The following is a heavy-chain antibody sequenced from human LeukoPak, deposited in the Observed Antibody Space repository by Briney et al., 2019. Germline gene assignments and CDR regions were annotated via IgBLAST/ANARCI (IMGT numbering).Heavy chain of an antibody. D-gene: IGHD5-24*01. CDR2: IIPIFGTA. CDR1: GYTFTSYG. V-gene: IGHV1-69*06. Sequence: ASVKVSCKASGYTFTSYGISWVRQAPGQGLEWMGGIIPIFGTANYAQKFQGRVTITADKSTSTAYMEPSSLRSEDTAVYYCASGMATKGGFDYWGQGTLVTVSS. CDR3: ASGMATKGGFDY. J-gene: IGHJ4*02.